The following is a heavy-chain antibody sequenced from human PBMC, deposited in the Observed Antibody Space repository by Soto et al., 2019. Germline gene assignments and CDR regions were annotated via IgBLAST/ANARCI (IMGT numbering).Heavy chain of an antibody. J-gene: IGHJ6*02. CDR2: FYYSGST. CDR1: GGSISSSY. CDR3: AREVSTVTNYGMDV. V-gene: IGHV4-59*01. D-gene: IGHD4-17*01. Sequence: QVQLQESGPGLVKPSETLSLTCTVSGGSISSSYWSWIRQPPGKGLEWIGYFYYSGSTNYNPSLKSRVTISVDTSKNQFSLKLSSVTAADTAVYYCAREVSTVTNYGMDVWGQGTTVTVSS.